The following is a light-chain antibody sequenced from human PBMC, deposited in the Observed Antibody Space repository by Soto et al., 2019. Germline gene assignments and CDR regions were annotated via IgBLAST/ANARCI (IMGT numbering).Light chain of an antibody. J-gene: IGLJ2*01. Sequence: QSALTKPASVSGSPGQSITISCTGTSSDVGGYNYVSWYQQHPGKAPKLMIYDVSNRPSGVSNRFSGSKSGNTASLTISGLQAEDEADYYCSSYTSSSTRVFRGGTKLTVL. V-gene: IGLV2-14*01. CDR2: DVS. CDR1: SSDVGGYNY. CDR3: SSYTSSSTRV.